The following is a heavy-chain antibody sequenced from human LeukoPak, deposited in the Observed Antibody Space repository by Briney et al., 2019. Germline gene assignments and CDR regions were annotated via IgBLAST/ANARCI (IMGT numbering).Heavy chain of an antibody. CDR3: ARHGSGYYFFDY. J-gene: IGHJ4*02. Sequence: SETLSLTCTVSGGSIRSFYWSWIRQPPGKGLEWIGYIFYSGSTNYNPSLKSRVTISVDASKNQFSLKLSSVTAADTAVYYCARHGSGYYFFDYWGQGTLVTVSS. V-gene: IGHV4-59*08. D-gene: IGHD3-3*01. CDR1: GGSIRSFY. CDR2: IFYSGST.